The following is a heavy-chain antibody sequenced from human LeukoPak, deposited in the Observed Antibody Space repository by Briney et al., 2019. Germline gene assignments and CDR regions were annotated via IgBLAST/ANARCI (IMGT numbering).Heavy chain of an antibody. CDR1: GFTFSSYG. Sequence: AETLSLSCSASGFTFSSYGMHWVRQAPGKGLEWVAVIRDAGSNKYYADSVKGRFTISRDNSKTTLYLQMNSLRVEDTAVYDCARDEGSEIDTWGEGAPGSVSS. J-gene: IGHJ5*02. CDR2: IRDAGSNK. D-gene: IGHD2-15*01. V-gene: IGHV3-33*08. CDR3: ARDEGSEIDT.